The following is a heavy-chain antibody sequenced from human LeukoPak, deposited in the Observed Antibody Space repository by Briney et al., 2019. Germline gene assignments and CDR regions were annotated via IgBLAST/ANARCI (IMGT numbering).Heavy chain of an antibody. CDR1: GGTFSSYA. V-gene: IGHV1-69*05. CDR3: ASRIAAAYIHDY. Sequence: SVKVSCKASGGTFSSYAISWVRQAPGQGLEWMGGIIPIFGTANYAQKLQGRVTMTTDTSTSTAYMELSRLRSDDTAVYYCASRIAAAYIHDYWGQGTLVTVSS. J-gene: IGHJ4*02. D-gene: IGHD6-13*01. CDR2: IIPIFGTA.